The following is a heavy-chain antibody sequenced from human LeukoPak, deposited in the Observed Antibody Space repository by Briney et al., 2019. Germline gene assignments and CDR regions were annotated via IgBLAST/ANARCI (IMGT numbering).Heavy chain of an antibody. V-gene: IGHV3-23*01. CDR1: GFTFSSYG. CDR3: ANDGAYYDINTYAFDI. Sequence: QTGGSLRLSCAASGFTFSSYGMSWVRQAPGKGLEWVSGISGSGGSTYYADSVKGRFTISRDNSKNTLYLQMNSLRAEDTAVYYCANDGAYYDINTYAFDIWGQGTMVTVSS. D-gene: IGHD3-22*01. CDR2: ISGSGGST. J-gene: IGHJ3*02.